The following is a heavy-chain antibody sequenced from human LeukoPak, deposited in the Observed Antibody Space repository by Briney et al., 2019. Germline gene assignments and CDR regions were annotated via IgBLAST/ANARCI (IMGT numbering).Heavy chain of an antibody. V-gene: IGHV4-59*11. Sequence: SETLSLTCTVSGCSISSHYWSWIRQPPGKGLEWMGYIYYSGSTNYNPSLKSRVTISVDTSKQQSSMKLSSVTVADTAVYYCGRESGVAAAGYYYYYMDVWGKGTPVTVSS. CDR3: GRESGVAAAGYYYYYMDV. D-gene: IGHD6-13*01. CDR2: IYYSGST. CDR1: GCSISSHY. J-gene: IGHJ6*03.